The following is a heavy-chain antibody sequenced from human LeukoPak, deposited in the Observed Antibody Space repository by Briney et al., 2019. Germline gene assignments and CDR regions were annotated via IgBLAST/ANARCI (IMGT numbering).Heavy chain of an antibody. Sequence: GGSLRLSCAASGFTFSSYAMSWVRQAPGKGLEWVSTISNSGGTTYYADSVKGRFTISRDNSKNTLYLQMNSLRAEDTAVYYCARVSGGSGWYWGQGTLVTVSS. J-gene: IGHJ4*02. V-gene: IGHV3-23*01. D-gene: IGHD6-19*01. CDR3: ARVSGGSGWY. CDR1: GFTFSSYA. CDR2: ISNSGGTT.